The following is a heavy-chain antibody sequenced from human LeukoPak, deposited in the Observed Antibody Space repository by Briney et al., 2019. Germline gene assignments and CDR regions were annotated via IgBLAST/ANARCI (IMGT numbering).Heavy chain of an antibody. D-gene: IGHD3-22*01. Sequence: ASVKVSCKASGYTFTGYYMHWVRQAPGQGLEWMGIINPSGGSTSYAQKFQGRVTMTRDMSTSTVYMELSSLRSEDTAVYYCARVGTYYDSSGRWYYFDYWGQGTLVTVSS. V-gene: IGHV1-46*01. CDR2: INPSGGST. CDR1: GYTFTGYY. CDR3: ARVGTYYDSSGRWYYFDY. J-gene: IGHJ4*02.